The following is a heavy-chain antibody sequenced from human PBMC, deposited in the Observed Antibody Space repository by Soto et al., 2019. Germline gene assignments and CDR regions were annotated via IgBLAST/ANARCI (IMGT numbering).Heavy chain of an antibody. CDR2: MNPNSGNT. CDR3: AKRAREYSAKGYYYYYYMDV. V-gene: IGHV1-8*01. J-gene: IGHJ6*03. Sequence: ASVKVSCKASGYTFTSYDINWVRQATGQGLEWMGWMNPNSGNTGYAQKFQGRVTMTRNTSISTAYMELSSLRSEDTAVYYCAKRAREYSAKGYYYYYYMDVWGKGTTVTVSS. D-gene: IGHD2-15*01. CDR1: GYTFTSYD.